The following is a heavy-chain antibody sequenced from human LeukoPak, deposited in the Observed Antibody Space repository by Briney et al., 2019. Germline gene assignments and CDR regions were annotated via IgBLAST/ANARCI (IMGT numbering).Heavy chain of an antibody. D-gene: IGHD6-13*01. CDR3: ARYPYSSSWYPYYFDY. J-gene: IGHJ4*02. V-gene: IGHV5-51*01. Sequence: GESLKISCKGSGYSFTSYWIGWVRQMPGKGLEWMGIIYPGDSDTRYSPSFQGQVTISADKSISTAYLQWSSLKASDTAVYYCARYPYSSSWYPYYFDYWGQGTLVTVSS. CDR2: IYPGDSDT. CDR1: GYSFTSYW.